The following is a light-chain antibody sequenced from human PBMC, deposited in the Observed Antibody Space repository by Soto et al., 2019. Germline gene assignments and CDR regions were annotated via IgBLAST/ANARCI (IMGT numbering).Light chain of an antibody. V-gene: IGKV3-11*01. J-gene: IGKJ4*01. CDR3: QQRSNWLLT. CDR2: DAS. CDR1: QSVSSY. Sequence: EIVLTQSPATLSLSPGERATLSCRASQSVSSYLAWYQQKPGQAPRLLIYDASNRATGIPARFSGSGSGTDFTLTISSLEPEEFAVYNCQQRSNWLLTFVGGTKVEIK.